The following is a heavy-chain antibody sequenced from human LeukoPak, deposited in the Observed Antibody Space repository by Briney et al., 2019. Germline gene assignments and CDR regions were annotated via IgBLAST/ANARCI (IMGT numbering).Heavy chain of an antibody. CDR3: ARDSRSSGRFDY. CDR1: GFTFSSYA. V-gene: IGHV3-30-3*01. J-gene: IGHJ4*02. CDR2: ISYDGSNK. Sequence: PGGSLRLSCAASGFTFSSYAMHWVRQAPGKGLEWVAVISYDGSNKYYADSVKGRFTISRDNSKNTLYLQMNSLRAEDTAVYYCARDSRSSGRFDYWGRGTLVTVSS. D-gene: IGHD6-19*01.